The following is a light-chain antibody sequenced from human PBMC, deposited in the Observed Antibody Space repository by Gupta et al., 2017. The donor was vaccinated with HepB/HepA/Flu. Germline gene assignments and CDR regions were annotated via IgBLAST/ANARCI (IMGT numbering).Light chain of an antibody. CDR2: VESSGRY. Sequence: PSSSASASLGSSVKLTCTLSSGYSQYSIGWHQQQPGKAPRFLMKVESSGRYNKGSGIPVRFSGSSSVAARYLTIANRQYEDEDDYYCETWYSNIRVFGGGTKLTVL. CDR1: SGYSQYS. J-gene: IGLJ2*01. V-gene: IGLV4-60*02. CDR3: ETWYSNIRV.